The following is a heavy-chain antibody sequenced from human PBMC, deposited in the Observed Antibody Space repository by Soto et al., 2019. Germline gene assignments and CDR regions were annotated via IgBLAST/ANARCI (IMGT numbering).Heavy chain of an antibody. CDR2: ISGSGGST. CDR1: GFTFSSYA. J-gene: IGHJ4*02. Sequence: GGSLRLSCAASGFTFSSYAMSWVRQAPGKGLEWVSAISGSGGSTYYADSVKGRFTISRDNSKNTLYLQMNSLRAEDTAVYYCAKDEDIVVVPAAAYIGIDYWGQGTLVTVSS. D-gene: IGHD2-2*01. CDR3: AKDEDIVVVPAAAYIGIDY. V-gene: IGHV3-23*01.